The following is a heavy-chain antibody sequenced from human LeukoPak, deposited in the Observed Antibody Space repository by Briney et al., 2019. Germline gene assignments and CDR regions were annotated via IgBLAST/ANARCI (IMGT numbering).Heavy chain of an antibody. CDR2: IYSGGNT. CDR1: GFTVSINY. V-gene: IGHV3-53*04. Sequence: GGSLRLSCAASGFTVSINYMSCVPQAPGKGLEWVSVIYSGGNTYYADSVKGRFTISRHNSKNTLYLQMNSLRAEDTAVYYCARESEDTAYFDYWGQGTLVTVSS. J-gene: IGHJ4*02. CDR3: ARESEDTAYFDY. D-gene: IGHD5-18*01.